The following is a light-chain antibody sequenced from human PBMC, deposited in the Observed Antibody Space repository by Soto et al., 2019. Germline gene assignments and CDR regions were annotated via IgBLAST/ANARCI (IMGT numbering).Light chain of an antibody. CDR1: QDIYNW. Sequence: DIQMTQSPSSVSASLGDRVTITCRASQDIYNWLAWYQQKPGKAPKLLIYSASNLQTGVPSRFSGSRSGTDFTLTITNLQPEDFAMYYCQQASSFSSTFGGGTRVEIK. J-gene: IGKJ4*01. CDR3: QQASSFSST. V-gene: IGKV1-12*02. CDR2: SAS.